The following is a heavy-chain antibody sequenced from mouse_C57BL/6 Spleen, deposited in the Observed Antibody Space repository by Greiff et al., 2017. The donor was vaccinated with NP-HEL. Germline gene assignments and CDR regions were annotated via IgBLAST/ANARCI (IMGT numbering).Heavy chain of an antibody. CDR2: IYPGSGNN. J-gene: IGHJ4*01. V-gene: IGHV1-76*01. CDR3: ARSDYYGSSYYAMDY. Sequence: VQLQQSGAELVRPGASVKLSCKASGYTFTDYYINWVKQRPGQGLEWIARIYPGSGNNYYNEKFKGKATLTAEKSSSTAYMQLSSLTSEDSAVYFCARSDYYGSSYYAMDYWGQGTSVTVSS. CDR1: GYTFTDYY. D-gene: IGHD1-1*01.